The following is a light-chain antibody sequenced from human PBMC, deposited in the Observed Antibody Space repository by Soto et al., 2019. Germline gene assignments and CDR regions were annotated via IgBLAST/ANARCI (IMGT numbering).Light chain of an antibody. CDR2: SNN. Sequence: QSVLTQPPSASGTPGQRVTISCSGSSSNIGSNTVSWYQQLPGTAPKLLIYSNNQRPSGVPDRFSGSKSGTSASLAISGLQSEDEADYYCGTWDSSLSGVVFGGGTKVTVL. V-gene: IGLV1-44*01. CDR1: SSNIGSNT. J-gene: IGLJ2*01. CDR3: GTWDSSLSGVV.